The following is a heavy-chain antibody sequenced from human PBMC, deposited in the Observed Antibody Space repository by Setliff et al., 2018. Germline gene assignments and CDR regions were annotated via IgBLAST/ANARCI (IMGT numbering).Heavy chain of an antibody. CDR2: VYYSGNT. CDR3: ARYDSSGYSENYYFDY. D-gene: IGHD3-22*01. Sequence: SETLSLTCTVSGGSISTTDYYWGWIRQPPGKWLEWIGCVYYSGNTYYSPSLKSRVTMFVDTSKNQFSLMLYSVTAADTAIYYCARYDSSGYSENYYFDYWGQGTLVTVSS. J-gene: IGHJ4*02. CDR1: GGSISTTDYY. V-gene: IGHV4-39*07.